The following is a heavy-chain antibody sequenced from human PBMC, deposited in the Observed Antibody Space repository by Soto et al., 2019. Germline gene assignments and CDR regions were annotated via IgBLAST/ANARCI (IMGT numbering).Heavy chain of an antibody. CDR1: GGSISSGDYY. Sequence: PSETLSLTCTVSGGSISSGDYYWSWLRQPPGKGWEWIGYIYYSGSTYSNPSLKSRVTISVDTSKNQFSLKLSSVTAADTAVYYCAREGYDILTGYPDYYYYGMDVWGQGTTVTVSS. D-gene: IGHD3-9*01. J-gene: IGHJ6*02. CDR2: IYYSGST. CDR3: AREGYDILTGYPDYYYYGMDV. V-gene: IGHV4-30-4*01.